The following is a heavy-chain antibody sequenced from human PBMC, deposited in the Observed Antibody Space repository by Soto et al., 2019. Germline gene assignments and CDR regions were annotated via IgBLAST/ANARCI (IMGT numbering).Heavy chain of an antibody. J-gene: IGHJ6*02. Sequence: GASVKVSCKASGYTFTTYGISWVRQAPGQGLEWLGWINTHNGNTNYAQNLQGRVIMTADTSTSTAYMELRSLRSDDTAICYCTREGSAPYYYYGMDAWGQGTTVTVSS. CDR1: GYTFTTYG. D-gene: IGHD3-10*01. CDR2: INTHNGNT. CDR3: TREGSAPYYYYGMDA. V-gene: IGHV1-18*01.